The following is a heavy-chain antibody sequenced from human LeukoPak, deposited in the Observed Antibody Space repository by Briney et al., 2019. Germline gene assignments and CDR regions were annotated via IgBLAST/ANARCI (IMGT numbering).Heavy chain of an antibody. CDR2: ISYDGSNK. CDR3: VRIQGEMATILGNHDAFDI. D-gene: IGHD5-24*01. CDR1: GFTFSSYA. Sequence: GGSLRLSCAASGFTFSSYAMHWVRQAPGKGLEWVAVISYDGSNKYYADSVKGRFTISRDNSKNTLYLQMNSLRAEDTAVYYCVRIQGEMATILGNHDAFDIWGQGTMITVSS. V-gene: IGHV3-30*04. J-gene: IGHJ3*02.